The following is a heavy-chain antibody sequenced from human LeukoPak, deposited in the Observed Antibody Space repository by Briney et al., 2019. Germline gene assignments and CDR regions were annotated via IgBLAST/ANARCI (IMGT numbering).Heavy chain of an antibody. D-gene: IGHD6-19*01. CDR1: GFTFSSYA. CDR2: ISVSGENT. J-gene: IGHJ2*01. CDR3: ARAPSGWSDYWYFDL. Sequence: PGGSLRLSCAASGFTFSSYAMTWVRQAPGKGLQWVSTISVSGENTYYADSVKGRFTISRDISKNTLFLQMNSLRAEDTAVYYCARAPSGWSDYWYFDLWGRGTLVTVSS. V-gene: IGHV3-23*01.